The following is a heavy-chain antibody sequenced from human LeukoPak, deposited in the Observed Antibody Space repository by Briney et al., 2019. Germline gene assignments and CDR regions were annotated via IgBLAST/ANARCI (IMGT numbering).Heavy chain of an antibody. D-gene: IGHD3-10*01. J-gene: IGHJ6*02. CDR3: ARAGGLKLSYYYYGMDV. Sequence: GASVKVSCKASGYTFTGYYMHWVRQAPGQGLEWVGWINPNSGGTNYAQKFQGRVTMTRDTSISTAYMELSRLRSDDTAVYYCARAGGLKLSYYYYGMDVWAKGPRSPSP. CDR2: INPNSGGT. CDR1: GYTFTGYY. V-gene: IGHV1-2*02.